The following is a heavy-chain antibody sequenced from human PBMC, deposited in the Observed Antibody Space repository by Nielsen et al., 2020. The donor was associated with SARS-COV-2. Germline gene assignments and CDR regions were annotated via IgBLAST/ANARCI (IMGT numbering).Heavy chain of an antibody. CDR2: IIPILGIA. CDR1: GGTFSSYT. CDR3: ARGLEDYYDSSGYYWGAFDY. Sequence: SVKVSCKASGGTFSSYTISWVRQAPGQGLEWMGRIIPILGIANYAQKFQGRVTITADKSTSTAYMELSSLRSEDTAVYYCARGLEDYYDSSGYYWGAFDYWGQGTLVTVSS. D-gene: IGHD3-22*01. J-gene: IGHJ4*02. V-gene: IGHV1-69*02.